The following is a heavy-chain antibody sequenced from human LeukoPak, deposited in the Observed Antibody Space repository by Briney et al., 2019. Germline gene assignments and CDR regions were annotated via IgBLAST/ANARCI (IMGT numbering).Heavy chain of an antibody. CDR1: GGTFSSYA. J-gene: IGHJ4*02. CDR2: IIPIFGTA. V-gene: IGHV1-69*06. CDR3: AVLGYCSGGSCYSADY. Sequence: ASVKVSCKASGGTFSSYAISWVRQAPGQGLEWMGGIIPIFGTANYAQKFQGRVTITADKSTSTAYMELSSLRSEDTAVYYCAVLGYCSGGSCYSADYWGQGTLVTVSS. D-gene: IGHD2-15*01.